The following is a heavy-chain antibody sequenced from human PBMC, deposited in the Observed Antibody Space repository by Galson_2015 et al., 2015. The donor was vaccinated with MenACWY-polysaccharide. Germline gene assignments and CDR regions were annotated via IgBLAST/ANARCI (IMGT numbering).Heavy chain of an antibody. CDR2: IFHTGRT. J-gene: IGHJ4*02. Sequence: SETLSLTCSVSGASINSSYWSWIRQSPGKGLEWIAFIFHTGRTNHNPSLTGRVTISIDTSKNQFSLRLTSVTAADTAVYYCAASKGFVWGSLPLPDFWGQGTLVTVSP. V-gene: IGHV4-59*01. CDR1: GASINSSY. CDR3: AASKGFVWGSLPLPDF. D-gene: IGHD3-16*01.